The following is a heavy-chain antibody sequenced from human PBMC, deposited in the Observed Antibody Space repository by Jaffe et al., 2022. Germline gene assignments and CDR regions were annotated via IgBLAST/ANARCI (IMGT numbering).Heavy chain of an antibody. CDR3: AHRRVRRGFSGYSSSWYGWFDP. J-gene: IGHJ5*02. CDR2: IYWNDDK. V-gene: IGHV2-5*01. Sequence: QITLKESGPTLVKPTQTLTLTCTFSGFSLSTSGVGVGWIRQPPGKALEWLALIYWNDDKRYSPSLKSRLTITKDTSKNQVVLTMTNMDPVDTATYYCAHRRVRRGFSGYSSSWYGWFDPWGQGTLVTVSS. D-gene: IGHD6-13*01. CDR1: GFSLSTSGVG.